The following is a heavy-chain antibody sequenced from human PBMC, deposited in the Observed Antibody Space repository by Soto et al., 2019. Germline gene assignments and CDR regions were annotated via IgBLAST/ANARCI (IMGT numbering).Heavy chain of an antibody. D-gene: IGHD3-3*01. CDR1: AGSISSSSYY. V-gene: IGHV4-39*02. J-gene: IGHJ5*02. CDR2: IYYSGST. Sequence: QLQLQESGPGLVKPSETLSLTCSVSAGSISSSSYYWGWIRQPPGKGLEWIGSIYYSGSTYYNPSLRNRVTMSVDAPKNHFSLNLRSVTAADTAVYYCARDGPSAPQGFLDTRGQGTLVTVSS. CDR3: ARDGPSAPQGFLDT.